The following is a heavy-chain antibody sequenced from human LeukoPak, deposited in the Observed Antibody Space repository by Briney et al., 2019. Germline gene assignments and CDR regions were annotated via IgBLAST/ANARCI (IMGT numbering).Heavy chain of an antibody. CDR3: AKGGQDFDFWRFDL. D-gene: IGHD3-3*01. Sequence: PGGSLRLSCAASGFTFSSYAMSWVRHSPGEGLKWVSSISNTGGRTYYADSVKGRFTITRDNSRNTVDLQMNSLRAGDTAKYYCAKGGQDFDFWRFDLWGQGILVIVSS. CDR2: ISNTGGRT. V-gene: IGHV3-23*01. CDR1: GFTFSSYA. J-gene: IGHJ5*02.